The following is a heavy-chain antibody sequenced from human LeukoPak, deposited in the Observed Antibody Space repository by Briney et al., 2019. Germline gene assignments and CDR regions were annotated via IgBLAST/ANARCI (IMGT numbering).Heavy chain of an antibody. CDR2: ISSSGSTI. CDR1: GFTFSSYE. Sequence: GGSLRLSCAASGFTFSSYEMNWVRQAPGKGLEWVSYISSSGSTIYYADSVKGRFTISRDNAKNSLYLQMNSLRAEDTAVYYCAKERIAVAGRYYYYMDVWGKGTTVTISS. J-gene: IGHJ6*03. D-gene: IGHD6-19*01. CDR3: AKERIAVAGRYYYYMDV. V-gene: IGHV3-48*03.